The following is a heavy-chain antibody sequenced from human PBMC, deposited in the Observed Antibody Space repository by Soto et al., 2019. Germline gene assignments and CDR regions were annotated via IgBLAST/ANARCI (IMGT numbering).Heavy chain of an antibody. CDR3: ARGGVVVIAPDAFDI. V-gene: IGHV1-69*02. D-gene: IGHD2-21*01. CDR1: GGTFSSYT. J-gene: IGHJ3*02. Sequence: SVKVSCKASGGTFSSYTISWVRQAPGQGLEWMGRIIPILGIANYAQKFQGRVTITADKSTSTAYMELSSLRSEDTAVYYCARGGVVVIAPDAFDIWGQGTVVTVSS. CDR2: IIPILGIA.